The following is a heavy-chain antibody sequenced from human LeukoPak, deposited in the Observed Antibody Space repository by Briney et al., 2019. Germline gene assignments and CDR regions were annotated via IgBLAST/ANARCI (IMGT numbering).Heavy chain of an antibody. D-gene: IGHD6-13*01. CDR2: VYHVGTT. Sequence: PSETLSLTCTVSGYSISSGYYWGWIRQPPGKGLEWIGVYHVGTTDYIPSLKSRVTISVDGSKNQMSLTLSSVAAEDTAVYYCARGLGFLIGSIWYPDAFDIWGQGTMVTVSS. CDR3: ARGLGFLIGSIWYPDAFDI. J-gene: IGHJ3*02. V-gene: IGHV4-38-2*02. CDR1: GYSISSGYY.